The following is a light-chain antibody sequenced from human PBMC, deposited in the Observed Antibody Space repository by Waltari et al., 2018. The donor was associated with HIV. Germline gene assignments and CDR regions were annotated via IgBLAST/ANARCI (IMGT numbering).Light chain of an antibody. V-gene: IGLV3-1*01. Sequence: SYDLTPAPSLSVSPGQAATILCPGFNLSTKYVSWYQQKPGQSPLLLIFQDRKRPSGIPERFSGSSSGNTATLTISGTQSVDEADYFCQAWGNNTVVFGGGTKLTVL. CDR3: QAWGNNTVV. J-gene: IGLJ2*01. CDR2: QDR. CDR1: NLSTKY.